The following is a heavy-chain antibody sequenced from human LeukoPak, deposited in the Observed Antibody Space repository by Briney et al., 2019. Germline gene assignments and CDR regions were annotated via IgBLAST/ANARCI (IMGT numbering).Heavy chain of an antibody. Sequence: GGSLRLSCAASGFTFSSYWMHWVRQAPGKGLVWVSRINSDGSSTSYADSVKGRFTISRDNANNSLYLEMNSLRAEDTAVYYCARAWSRVDPFDMWGQGTMVTVSS. CDR1: GFTFSSYW. CDR2: INSDGSST. V-gene: IGHV3-74*01. J-gene: IGHJ3*02. D-gene: IGHD2-8*02. CDR3: ARAWSRVDPFDM.